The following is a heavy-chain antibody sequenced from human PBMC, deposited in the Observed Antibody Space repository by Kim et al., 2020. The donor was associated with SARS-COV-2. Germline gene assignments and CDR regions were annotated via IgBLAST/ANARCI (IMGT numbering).Heavy chain of an antibody. J-gene: IGHJ6*02. D-gene: IGHD3-10*01. CDR3: ASLYGSGSYYGGPYYYGMDV. Sequence: GGSLRLSCAASGFTFSDYYMSWIRQAPGKGLEWVSYISSSGSTIYYADSVKGRFTISRDNAKNSLYLQMNSLRAEDTAVYYCASLYGSGSYYGGPYYYGMDVWGPGTTVTVSS. CDR1: GFTFSDYY. V-gene: IGHV3-11*01. CDR2: ISSSGSTI.